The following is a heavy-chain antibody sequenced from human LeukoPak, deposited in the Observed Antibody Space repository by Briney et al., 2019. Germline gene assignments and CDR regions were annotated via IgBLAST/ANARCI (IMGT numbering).Heavy chain of an antibody. CDR3: ARRNIGAPRRLDY. J-gene: IGHJ4*02. D-gene: IGHD6-6*01. V-gene: IGHV4-39*01. CDR2: IYYSWST. CDR1: GGSISSSNYY. Sequence: PSETLSLTCTVSGGSISSSNYYWGWIRQPPGKGLESIGIIYYSWSTYYNPSLQSRVTISVDTSKNQISLKLSSVTAADTSVYYCARRNIGAPRRLDYWGEGTLVTVSS.